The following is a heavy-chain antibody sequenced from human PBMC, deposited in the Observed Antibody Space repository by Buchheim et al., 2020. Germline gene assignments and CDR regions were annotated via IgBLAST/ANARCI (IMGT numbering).Heavy chain of an antibody. Sequence: QVQLQQWGAGLLKPSETLSLTCAVYGGSFSGYYWSWNRQPPGKGLEWIGEISRGGDPDNNPSLKSRVPISVDTSKNQFYLRLTSVTAADAAVYYCARGKGTGSYYHDWGQGTL. CDR3: ARGKGTGSYYHD. V-gene: IGHV4-34*01. CDR2: ISRGGDP. D-gene: IGHD1-26*01. CDR1: GGSFSGYY. J-gene: IGHJ4*02.